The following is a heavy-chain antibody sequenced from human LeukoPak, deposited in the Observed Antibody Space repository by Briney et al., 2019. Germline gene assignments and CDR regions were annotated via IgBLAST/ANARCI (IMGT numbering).Heavy chain of an antibody. CDR3: AKNNTLTGYDLYYFDY. V-gene: IGHV3-23*01. D-gene: IGHD3-9*01. Sequence: PGGSLRLSCTASGFAFTSYALSWVRQAPGKQLEWVSAISGSGGSTYYADSVKGRFTISRDNFKNTLYLQMNSLRAEDTAVYYCAKNNTLTGYDLYYFDYWGQGPLVTVSS. J-gene: IGHJ4*02. CDR2: ISGSGGST. CDR1: GFAFTSYA.